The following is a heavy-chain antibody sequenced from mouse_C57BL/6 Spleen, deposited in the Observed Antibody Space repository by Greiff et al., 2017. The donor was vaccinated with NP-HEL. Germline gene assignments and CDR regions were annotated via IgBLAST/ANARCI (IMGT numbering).Heavy chain of an antibody. V-gene: IGHV1-55*01. Sequence: VKLQQPGAELVKPGASVKMSCKASGYTFTSYWITWVKQRPGQGLEWIGEIYPGSGSTNYNEKFKSKATLTVDTSSSTAYMQLSSLTSEDSAVYYCARKDYSNYWYFDVWGTGTTVTVSS. D-gene: IGHD2-5*01. CDR2: IYPGSGST. CDR1: GYTFTSYW. J-gene: IGHJ1*03. CDR3: ARKDYSNYWYFDV.